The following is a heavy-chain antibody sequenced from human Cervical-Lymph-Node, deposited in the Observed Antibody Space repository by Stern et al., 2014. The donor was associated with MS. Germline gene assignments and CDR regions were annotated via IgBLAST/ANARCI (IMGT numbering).Heavy chain of an antibody. CDR2: ISYSGST. V-gene: IGHV4-61*01. D-gene: IGHD5-12*01. Sequence: QVQLQESGPGLLKPSATLSLTCTVSGGSVSSGSYYWSWIPQPPGKGLEWIGYISYSGSTNYNPSLKSRVAMSVDTSKNQFSLKLTSVTAADTAVYYCARQSSGGYRWGQGTLVTVSS. CDR1: GGSVSSGSYY. CDR3: ARQSSGGYR. J-gene: IGHJ4*02.